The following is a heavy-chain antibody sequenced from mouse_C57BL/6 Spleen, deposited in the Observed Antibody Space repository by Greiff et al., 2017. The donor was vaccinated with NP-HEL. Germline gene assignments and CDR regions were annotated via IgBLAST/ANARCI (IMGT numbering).Heavy chain of an antibody. CDR1: GFTFSSYA. D-gene: IGHD2-4*01. V-gene: IGHV5-4*01. J-gene: IGHJ2*01. Sequence: DVMLVESGGGLVKPGGSLKLSCAASGFTFSSYAMSWVRQTPEKRLEWVATISDGGSYTYYPDNVKGRFTISRDNAKNNLYLQMSHLKSEDTAMYYCARDRGLRTPFDYWGQGTTLTVSS. CDR3: ARDRGLRTPFDY. CDR2: ISDGGSYT.